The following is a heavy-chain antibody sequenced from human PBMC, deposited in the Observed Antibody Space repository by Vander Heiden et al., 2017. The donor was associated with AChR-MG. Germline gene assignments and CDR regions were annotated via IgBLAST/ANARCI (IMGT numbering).Heavy chain of an antibody. CDR2: IYHSGRT. Sequence: VQLQESGPGLVKPSETLSLTCDVAGFSISSGSYWGCIRQPPGKGLEWIAKIYHSGRTYFNPSLKSRVTVSVDTSRNQFSLNLRSVTAADTAMYYCARQRGDTISAIDYWGQGTLVTVSS. V-gene: IGHV4-38-2*01. CDR3: ARQRGDTISAIDY. CDR1: GFSISSGSY. D-gene: IGHD5-18*01. J-gene: IGHJ4*02.